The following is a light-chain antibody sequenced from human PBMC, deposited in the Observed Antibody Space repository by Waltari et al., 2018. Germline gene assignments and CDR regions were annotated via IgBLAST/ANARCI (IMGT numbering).Light chain of an antibody. CDR2: YKSDSDK. Sequence: QAVLTQPSSLSASPGASASLPCTFRSGINVGTYGIYWYPQQAGSPPQYLLRYKSDSDKQQGSGVPSRFSGSKDASANAGILLISGLQSEDEADYYCMIWHSSAVVFGGGTKLTVL. CDR3: MIWHSSAVV. CDR1: SGINVGTYG. J-gene: IGLJ2*01. V-gene: IGLV5-45*02.